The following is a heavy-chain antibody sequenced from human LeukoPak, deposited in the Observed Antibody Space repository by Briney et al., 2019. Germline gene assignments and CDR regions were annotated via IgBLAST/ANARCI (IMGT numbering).Heavy chain of an antibody. CDR3: AREDMIMGEGWFDP. CDR1: GGTFSSYA. CDR2: IIPIFGTA. Sequence: SVKVSCKASGGTFSSYAISWVRQAPGQGREWMGGIIPIFGTANYAQKFQGRGTITADESTSTAYMELSSLRSEDTAVYYCAREDMIMGEGWFDPWGQGTLVTVSS. V-gene: IGHV1-69*13. D-gene: IGHD3-16*01. J-gene: IGHJ5*02.